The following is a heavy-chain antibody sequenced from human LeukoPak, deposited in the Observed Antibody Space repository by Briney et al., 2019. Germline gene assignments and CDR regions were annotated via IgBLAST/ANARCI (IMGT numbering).Heavy chain of an antibody. D-gene: IGHD3-22*01. Sequence: GASVKVSCKASGYTFTSYGISWVRQAPGQGLEWMGGIIPIFGTANYAQKFQGRVTITADKSTSTAYMELSSLRSEDTAVYYCAREGGSDYYDSSGYMNAFDIWGQGTMVTVSS. J-gene: IGHJ3*02. CDR3: AREGGSDYYDSSGYMNAFDI. V-gene: IGHV1-69*06. CDR1: GYTFTSYG. CDR2: IIPIFGTA.